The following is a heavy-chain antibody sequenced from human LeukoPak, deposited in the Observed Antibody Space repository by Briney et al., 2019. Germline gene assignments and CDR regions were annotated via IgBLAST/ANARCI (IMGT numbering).Heavy chain of an antibody. V-gene: IGHV3-11*01. Sequence: PGRSLRLSCVACGFSFSDYYMSWIRQAPGRGLEWISYISGRGSDLYYADSVKGRFTISRDNANNSLYLQMNSLRAEDTAVYYCARSIGYYYTMDVGGQGTTVTVSS. CDR1: GFSFSDYY. D-gene: IGHD3-22*01. CDR2: ISGRGSDL. J-gene: IGHJ6*02. CDR3: ARSIGYYYTMDV.